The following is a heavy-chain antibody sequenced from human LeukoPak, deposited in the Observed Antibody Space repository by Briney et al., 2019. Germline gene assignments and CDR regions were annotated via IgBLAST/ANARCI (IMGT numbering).Heavy chain of an antibody. CDR1: GGSFSGYY. Sequence: SEXLSLTCAVYGGSFSGYYWSWIRQAPGKGLEWIGEINHSGSTNYNPSLTRRGSILVDTTKKKLSLMLRYVTAADTAVYYCARYRGSGWYFNYMDVWGKGTTVTVSS. CDR3: ARYRGSGWYFNYMDV. D-gene: IGHD6-19*01. CDR2: INHSGST. J-gene: IGHJ6*03. V-gene: IGHV4-34*01.